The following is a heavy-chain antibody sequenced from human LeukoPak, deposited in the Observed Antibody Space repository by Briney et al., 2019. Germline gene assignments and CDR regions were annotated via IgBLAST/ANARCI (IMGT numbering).Heavy chain of an antibody. CDR3: AGIVGATDAFDI. D-gene: IGHD1-26*01. CDR2: IYSGGST. CDR1: GFIVSSNY. J-gene: IGHJ3*02. V-gene: IGHV3-53*04. Sequence: GGSLRLSCAASGFIVSSNYMNWVRQAPGKGLEWVSVIYSGGSTYYADSVKGRFTVFRHNSKNTLFLQMNSLRAEDTAVHYCAGIVGATDAFDIWGQGTMVTVSS.